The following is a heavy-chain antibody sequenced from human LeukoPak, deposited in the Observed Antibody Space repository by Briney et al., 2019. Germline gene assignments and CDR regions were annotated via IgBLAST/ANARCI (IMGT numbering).Heavy chain of an antibody. D-gene: IGHD3-10*01. CDR1: GFTFTSFA. V-gene: IGHV3-23*01. Sequence: PRGSLRLSCAASGFTFTSFAMSWVRQAPGKGLEWVSAISGSGGNTYYADSVKGRFTISRANSKNTLFLQMNSLRAEDTAVYYCAIGRGSGGFEHWGQGSLVTVSS. CDR3: AIGRGSGGFEH. J-gene: IGHJ4*02. CDR2: ISGSGGNT.